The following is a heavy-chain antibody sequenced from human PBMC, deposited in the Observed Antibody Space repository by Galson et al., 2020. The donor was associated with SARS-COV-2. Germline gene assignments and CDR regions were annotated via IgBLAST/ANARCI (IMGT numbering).Heavy chain of an antibody. CDR3: ARGGLLWGYYYYMDV. CDR1: GFTFSSYG. D-gene: IGHD3-16*01. V-gene: IGHV3-33*01. Sequence: GESLKISCAASGFTFSSYGMHWVRQAPGKGLEWVAVIWYDGSNKYYADSLKGRFTISRDNSKNTLYLQMNSLRAEDTAVYYCARGGLLWGYYYYMDVWGKGTTVTVSS. CDR2: IWYDGSNK. J-gene: IGHJ6*03.